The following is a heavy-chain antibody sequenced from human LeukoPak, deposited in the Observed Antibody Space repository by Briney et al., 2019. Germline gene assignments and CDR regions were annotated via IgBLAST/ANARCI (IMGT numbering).Heavy chain of an antibody. Sequence: GGSLRLSCAASGFTFIGYAMSWVRQAPGKGLEWVSTITGSADSTYYADSVKGRFTVSRDNSKNTLYLQMNTLRAEDTAVYYCAKGLYSHGLFDFWGQGTLVTVSS. CDR2: ITGSADST. D-gene: IGHD5-18*01. J-gene: IGHJ4*02. V-gene: IGHV3-23*01. CDR1: GFTFIGYA. CDR3: AKGLYSHGLFDF.